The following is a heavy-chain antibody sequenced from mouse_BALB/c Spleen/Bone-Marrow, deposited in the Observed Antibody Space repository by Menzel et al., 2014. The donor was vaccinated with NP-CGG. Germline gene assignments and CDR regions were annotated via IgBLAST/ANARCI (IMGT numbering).Heavy chain of an antibody. Sequence: SGAELAKPGASVKMSCKASGHTFTSYWMHWVKQRPGQGLEWIGYINPSTGYTEYNQKFKDEATLTADKSSSTAYMQLSSLTSEDSAVYYCARYDGYEAYWGQGTLVTVSA. J-gene: IGHJ3*01. CDR1: GHTFTSYW. V-gene: IGHV1-7*01. CDR3: ARYDGYEAY. CDR2: INPSTGYT. D-gene: IGHD2-3*01.